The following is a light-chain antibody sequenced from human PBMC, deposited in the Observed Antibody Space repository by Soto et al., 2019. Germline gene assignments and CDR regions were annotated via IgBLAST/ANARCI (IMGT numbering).Light chain of an antibody. CDR3: QQSYITPQT. Sequence: DIQMTQSPSSLSASVGDSVTITCRASQIVSTYLTWYQQKPGKAPKLLIYAASSLQSGVPSRFSGSGSGTEFTLTISSLQPEDFATYYCQQSYITPQTFGQGTTVEIK. J-gene: IGKJ1*01. CDR1: QIVSTY. V-gene: IGKV1-39*01. CDR2: AAS.